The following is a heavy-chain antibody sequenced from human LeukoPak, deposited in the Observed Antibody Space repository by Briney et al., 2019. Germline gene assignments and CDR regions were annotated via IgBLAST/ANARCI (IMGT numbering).Heavy chain of an antibody. D-gene: IGHD2-15*01. V-gene: IGHV4-31*11. J-gene: IGHJ5*02. Sequence: PSETLSFTCAVYGGSFSGYYWSWIRQHPGKGLEWIGYIYYSGSTYYNPSLKSRVTISVDTSKNQFSLKLSSVTAADTAVYYCARVATPVFDPWGQGTLVTVSS. CDR1: GGSFSGYY. CDR3: ARVATPVFDP. CDR2: IYYSGST.